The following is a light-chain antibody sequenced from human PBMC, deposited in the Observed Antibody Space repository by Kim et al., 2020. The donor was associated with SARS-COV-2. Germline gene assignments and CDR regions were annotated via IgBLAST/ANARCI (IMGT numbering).Light chain of an antibody. Sequence: EIVLTQSPATLSLSPGERATLSCRASQSVSTYLAWYQQKPGQAPRLLIYDASNRATGIPARFSGSGSGTDFTLTISRIEPEDFAVYYCHHRSDWPLTFGGGTKVDIK. V-gene: IGKV3-11*01. CDR1: QSVSTY. J-gene: IGKJ4*01. CDR2: DAS. CDR3: HHRSDWPLT.